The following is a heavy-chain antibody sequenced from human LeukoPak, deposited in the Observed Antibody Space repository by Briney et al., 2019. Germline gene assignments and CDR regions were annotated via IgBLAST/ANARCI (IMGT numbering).Heavy chain of an antibody. CDR2: IKQDGNEE. V-gene: IGHV3-7*01. CDR1: GFSFGSYW. J-gene: IGHJ4*02. D-gene: IGHD2-21*01. Sequence: GGSLRLSCAASGFSFGSYWMSWVRQAPGKGLEWVANIKQDGNEEFYVDSVKGRFTISRDNGMNSLYLHMHSLGAEDTAVYYCATDLGHSIHYFVSWGQGTLVTVSS. CDR3: ATDLGHSIHYFVS.